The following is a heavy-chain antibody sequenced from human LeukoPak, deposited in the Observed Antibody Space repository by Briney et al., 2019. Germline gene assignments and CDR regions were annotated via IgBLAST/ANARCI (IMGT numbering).Heavy chain of an antibody. CDR3: ARARYDSSGPSLALFFDY. V-gene: IGHV3-7*01. Sequence: PGGSLRLSCAASGFTFSSYWMSWVRQAPGKGLEWVANIKQDGSEKYYVDSVKGRFTISRDNAKNSLYLQMNSLRAEDTAVYYCARARYDSSGPSLALFFDYWGQGTLVTVSS. CDR2: IKQDGSEK. J-gene: IGHJ4*02. D-gene: IGHD3-22*01. CDR1: GFTFSSYW.